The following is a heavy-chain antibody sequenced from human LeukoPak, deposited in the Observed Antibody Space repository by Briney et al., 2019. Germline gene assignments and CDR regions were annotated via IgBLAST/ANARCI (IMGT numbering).Heavy chain of an antibody. CDR1: GYSFTSYW. V-gene: IGHV5-51*01. CDR3: ARLAPSSSWLEY. Sequence: GESLQISCKGSGYSFTSYWIGWVRPLPGKGLEWMGIIYPGDSDTRYSPSFQGQVTISADKSISTAYLQWSSLKASDTAMYYCARLAPSSSWLEYWGQGTLVTVSS. CDR2: IYPGDSDT. J-gene: IGHJ4*02. D-gene: IGHD6-13*01.